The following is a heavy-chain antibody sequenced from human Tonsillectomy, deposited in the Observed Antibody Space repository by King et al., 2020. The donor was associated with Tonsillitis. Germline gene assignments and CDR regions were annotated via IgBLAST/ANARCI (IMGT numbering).Heavy chain of an antibody. CDR1: GGTFSSYA. J-gene: IGHJ5*02. CDR2: IIPIFGTA. CDR3: ASDDVGCSGGSCPRWFDP. D-gene: IGHD2-15*01. Sequence: QLVQSGAEVKKPGSSVKVSCKASGGTFSSYAISWVRQAPGQGLEWMGGIIPIFGTANYAQKFQGRVTITADESTSTAYMELSSLRSEDTAVYYCASDDVGCSGGSCPRWFDPWGQGTLVTVSS. V-gene: IGHV1-69*12.